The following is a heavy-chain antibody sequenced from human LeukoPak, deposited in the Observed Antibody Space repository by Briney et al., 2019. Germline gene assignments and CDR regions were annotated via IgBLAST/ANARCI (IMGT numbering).Heavy chain of an antibody. CDR1: GGTVPRSTYF. J-gene: IGHJ6*03. D-gene: IGHD1-14*01. CDR3: ARDGFYYHYYMDV. Sequence: SETLSLTCTLSGGTVPRSTYFWGWLRQPPGKGLEWFGSISYSGATYYNPSLKTRISMSVHTSKNQFSLKLSSVTAADTAVYYCARDGFYYHYYMDVWGEGTTVTVSS. V-gene: IGHV4-39*07. CDR2: ISYSGAT.